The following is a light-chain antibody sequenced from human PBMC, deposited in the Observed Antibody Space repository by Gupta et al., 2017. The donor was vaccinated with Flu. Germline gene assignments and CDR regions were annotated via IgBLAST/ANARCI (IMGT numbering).Light chain of an antibody. Sequence: DIQMTQSPSSLSASVGDRVTITCRASQSISSFLNWYQQKPGKAPKLLIFAASSLQSGVPSRFSGSGSGTDFTLIINSLQPEDFAAYYCQQSYNNVLIFGGGTKVETK. J-gene: IGKJ4*01. CDR3: QQSYNNVLI. CDR2: AAS. V-gene: IGKV1-39*01. CDR1: QSISSF.